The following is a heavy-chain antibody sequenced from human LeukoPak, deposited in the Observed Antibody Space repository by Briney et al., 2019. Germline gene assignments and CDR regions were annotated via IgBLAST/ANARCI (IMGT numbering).Heavy chain of an antibody. CDR2: IGAGGVGT. J-gene: IGHJ4*02. V-gene: IGHV3-53*01. Sequence: GRSLRLSCAASGFTVSSNYMTWVRQAPGKGLEWVSGIGAGGVGTDYADSVKGRFTISRDNSKTTLYLQMNSLRVDDTAVYYCAIKKPGDYPLDYWGQGTLVTVSS. CDR1: GFTVSSNY. CDR3: AIKKPGDYPLDY. D-gene: IGHD2-21*01.